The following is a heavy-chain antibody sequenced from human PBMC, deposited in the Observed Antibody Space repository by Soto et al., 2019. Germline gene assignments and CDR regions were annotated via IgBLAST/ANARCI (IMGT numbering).Heavy chain of an antibody. CDR2: INPNSGGT. D-gene: IGHD4-17*01. J-gene: IGHJ5*02. V-gene: IGHV1-2*04. CDR3: ARGELGHYGDYVWFGWFDP. Sequence: QVQLVQSGAEVKKPGASVKVSCKASGYTFTGYYMHWVRQAPGQGLEWMGWINPNSGGTNYAQKFQGWVTMTRDTSISTAYMELSRLRSDDTAVYYCARGELGHYGDYVWFGWFDPWGQGTLVTVSS. CDR1: GYTFTGYY.